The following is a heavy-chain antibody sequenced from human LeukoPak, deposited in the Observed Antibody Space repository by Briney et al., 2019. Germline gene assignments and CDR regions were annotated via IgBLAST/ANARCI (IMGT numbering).Heavy chain of an antibody. Sequence: GASVKVSCKASGYTFTGYYMHWVRQAPGQGLEWMGWINPNSGGTNYAQKFQGRVTITRDTSISTAYMELSRLRSDDTAVYYCARDETSGIVGAHDYWGQGTLVTVSS. CDR1: GYTFTGYY. V-gene: IGHV1-2*02. D-gene: IGHD1-26*01. CDR3: ARDETSGIVGAHDY. J-gene: IGHJ4*02. CDR2: INPNSGGT.